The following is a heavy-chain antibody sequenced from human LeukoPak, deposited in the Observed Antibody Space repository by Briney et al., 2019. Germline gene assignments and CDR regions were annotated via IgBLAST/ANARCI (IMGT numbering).Heavy chain of an antibody. CDR2: IRYDGSNK. CDR3: AKDRLAAAGTGGVLDY. D-gene: IGHD6-13*01. CDR1: GFTFSSYG. V-gene: IGHV3-30*02. Sequence: GGSLRLSCAASGFTFSSYGMHWVRQAPGKGLEWVAFIRYDGSNKYYADSVKGRSTISRDNSKNTLYLQMDSLRAEDTAVYYCAKDRLAAAGTGGVLDYWGQGTLVTVSS. J-gene: IGHJ4*02.